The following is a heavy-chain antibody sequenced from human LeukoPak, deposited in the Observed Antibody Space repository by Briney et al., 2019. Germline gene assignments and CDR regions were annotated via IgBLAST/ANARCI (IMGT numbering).Heavy chain of an antibody. CDR1: GFTFSSCS. Sequence: GSLRLSCAASGFTFSSCSMNWGRQAPGKGLEWVSSISSSSSYIYYADSVKGRFTISRDNAKNSLYLQMNSLRAEDTAVYYCAELGITMIGGVWGKGTTVTISS. CDR3: AELGITMIGGV. V-gene: IGHV3-21*01. CDR2: ISSSSSYI. J-gene: IGHJ6*04. D-gene: IGHD3-10*02.